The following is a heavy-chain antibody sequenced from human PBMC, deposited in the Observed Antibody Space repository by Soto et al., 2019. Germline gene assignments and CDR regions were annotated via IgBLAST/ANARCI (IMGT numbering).Heavy chain of an antibody. CDR1: GYTFTSFG. CDR2: ISTYNGNT. D-gene: IGHD3-3*01. J-gene: IGHJ6*03. CDR3: ARDREPSYDFWRGYGMDV. Sequence: ASVKVSCKASGYTFTSFGVSWVRQAPGQGLEWMGWISTYNGNTNYAQKVQGRVTMTTDTSTSTAYMELRSLRSDDTAVYYCARDREPSYDFWRGYGMDVWGKGTTVTVSS. V-gene: IGHV1-18*01.